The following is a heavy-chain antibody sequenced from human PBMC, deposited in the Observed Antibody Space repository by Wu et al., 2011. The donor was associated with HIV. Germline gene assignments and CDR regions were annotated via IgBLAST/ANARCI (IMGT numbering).Heavy chain of an antibody. J-gene: IGHJ4*02. V-gene: IGHV1-2*02. CDR1: GYTFTGYY. D-gene: IGHD2-2*02. Sequence: EVKKPGASVKVSCETSGYTFTGYYIHWGATGPWDRGLSGWGWINPNTGGTNYARKFQDRVTMTGDTSISTAYMELSRLRSDDTAVYYCARWLACTSTACYTSTPHFDYWGQGTLVTVSS. CDR3: ARWLACTSTACYTSTPHFDY. CDR2: INPNTGGT.